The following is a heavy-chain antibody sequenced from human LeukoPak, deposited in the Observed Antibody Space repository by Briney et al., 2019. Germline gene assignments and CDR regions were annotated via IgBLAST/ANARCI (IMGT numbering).Heavy chain of an antibody. CDR1: GGSISSGGYY. Sequence: SQTLSLTCTVPGGSISSGGYYWSWIRQHPGDGLEWIGYIYYSGSTYYNPSLKSRVTISIDTSKNQFSLKLSSVTAADTAVYYCARAGGFFSPFGYWGQGTLVTVSS. J-gene: IGHJ4*02. CDR2: IYYSGST. D-gene: IGHD3-16*01. V-gene: IGHV4-31*03. CDR3: ARAGGFFSPFGY.